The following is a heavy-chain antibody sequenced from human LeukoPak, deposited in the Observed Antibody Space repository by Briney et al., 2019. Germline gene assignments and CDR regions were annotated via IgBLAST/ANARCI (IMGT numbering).Heavy chain of an antibody. CDR2: ISSSSSYI. V-gene: IGHV3-21*01. J-gene: IGHJ4*02. D-gene: IGHD5-12*01. CDR3: ARGGYKVATQYYFDY. Sequence: GGSLRLSCAASGFTFSSYSMNWVRQAPGKGLEWVSSISSSSSYIYYADSVKGRFTISGDNAKNSLYLQMNSLRAEDTAVYYCARGGYKVATQYYFDYWGQGTLVTVSS. CDR1: GFTFSSYS.